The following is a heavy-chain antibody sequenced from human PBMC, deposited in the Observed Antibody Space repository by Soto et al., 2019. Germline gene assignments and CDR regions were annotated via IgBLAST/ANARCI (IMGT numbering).Heavy chain of an antibody. CDR2: IIPLFGTT. CDR3: ARDSIAAAGTDY. Sequence: ASVKVSCKASGGTFSSYTIAWVRQAPGQGLEWMGEIIPLFGTTNYVEKFQGRLTITADASTSTAYMELSSLRSEDTAMYYCARDSIAAAGTDYWGQGTLVTVSS. V-gene: IGHV1-69*13. CDR1: GGTFSSYT. D-gene: IGHD6-13*01. J-gene: IGHJ4*02.